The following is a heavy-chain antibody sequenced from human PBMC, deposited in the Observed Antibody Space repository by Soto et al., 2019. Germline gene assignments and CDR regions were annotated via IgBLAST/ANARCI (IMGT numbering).Heavy chain of an antibody. CDR3: ARNGR. CDR2: IKPDGSAT. D-gene: IGHD2-8*01. V-gene: IGHV3-7*05. CDR1: GFTFNTYW. Sequence: EVQLVESGGGWVQPGGSLTLSCAASGFTFNTYWMSWVRQAPGKGLEWVANIKPDGSATDYVDSVKGRFTISRDNANNSLFLQMNSLRAEDTAVYYCARNGRWGHGTCVTGSS. J-gene: IGHJ4*01.